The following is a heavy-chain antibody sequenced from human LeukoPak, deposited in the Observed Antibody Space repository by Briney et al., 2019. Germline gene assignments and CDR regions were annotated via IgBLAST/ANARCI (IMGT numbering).Heavy chain of an antibody. D-gene: IGHD3-3*01. V-gene: IGHV3-11*01. J-gene: IGHJ3*02. Sequence: GGSLRLSCAASGFTFSDYYMSWIRPAPGKGLEWVSYISSSGSTIYYADSVKGRFTISRDNAKNSLYLQMNSLRAEDTAVYYCASSYYDFWSGFTDAFDIWGQGTMVTVSS. CDR2: ISSSGSTI. CDR3: ASSYYDFWSGFTDAFDI. CDR1: GFTFSDYY.